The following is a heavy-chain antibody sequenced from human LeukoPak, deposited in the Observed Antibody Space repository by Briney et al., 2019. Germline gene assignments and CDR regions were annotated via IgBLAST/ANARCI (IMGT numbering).Heavy chain of an antibody. CDR1: VGSISSSSYY. CDR3: ARHLSPYGTLIGSFDI. Sequence: SETLSLTCTVSVGSISSSSYYWGWIRQPPGKGLEWIGSIYYSGSTSYNPSLKRRATISVDTSKNQFSLKLSSVTAADTAVYYCARHLSPYGTLIGSFDIWGQGTMVTVSS. J-gene: IGHJ3*02. D-gene: IGHD2-15*01. CDR2: IYYSGST. V-gene: IGHV4-39*01.